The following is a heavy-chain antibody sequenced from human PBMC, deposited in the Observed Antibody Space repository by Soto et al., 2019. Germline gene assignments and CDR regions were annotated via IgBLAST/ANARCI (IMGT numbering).Heavy chain of an antibody. D-gene: IGHD6-19*01. Sequence: GESLKISCAASGFTFSSYAMSWVRQAPGKGLEWVSAISGSGGSTYYADSVKGRFTISRDNSKNTLYLQMNSLRAEDTAVYYCAKGLRPIAVAVPFDYWGQGTLVTVSS. CDR2: ISGSGGST. J-gene: IGHJ4*02. CDR3: AKGLRPIAVAVPFDY. V-gene: IGHV3-23*01. CDR1: GFTFSSYA.